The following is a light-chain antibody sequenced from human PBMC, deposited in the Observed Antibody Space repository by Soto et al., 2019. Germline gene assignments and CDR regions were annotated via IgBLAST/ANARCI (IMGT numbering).Light chain of an antibody. V-gene: IGLV2-14*01. CDR3: SSYTSSSTVV. J-gene: IGLJ2*01. Sequence: QSALTQPASVSGSPGQSITISCTGTSSDVGGYNSVSWYQQHPGKAPKLLICDVTNRPSGVSNRFSGSKSGNTASLTISGLQAEDEADYYCSSYTSSSTVVFGGGTKVTVL. CDR1: SSDVGGYNS. CDR2: DVT.